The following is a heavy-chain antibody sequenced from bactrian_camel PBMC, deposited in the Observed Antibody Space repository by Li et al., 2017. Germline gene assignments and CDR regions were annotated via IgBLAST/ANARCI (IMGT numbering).Heavy chain of an antibody. CDR3: AMSRLGSSWCLARRTADNY. CDR2: IYYDGTDT. D-gene: IGHD6*01. CDR1: GFTFSDYY. V-gene: IGHV3S5*01. J-gene: IGHJ4*01. Sequence: VQLVESGGGLVQPGGSLRLSCAASGFTFSDYYMSWVRQAPGKGLEWVSSIYYDGTDTFYSNSVRGRFTNSVDTAENTTYLQMDSLKPEDTAVYTCAMSRLGSSWCLARRTADNYWGQGTQVTVS.